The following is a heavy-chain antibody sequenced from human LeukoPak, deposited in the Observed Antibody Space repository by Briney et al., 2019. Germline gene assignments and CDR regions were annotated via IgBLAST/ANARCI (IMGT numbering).Heavy chain of an antibody. CDR3: ARDAARAGTPYWFDP. D-gene: IGHD3-10*01. J-gene: IGHJ5*02. Sequence: SETLSLTCNVSGGSISSYYWSWIRQPAGKGLEWIGRIYTSGSTNYNPSLKSRVTMSVDTSKNQFSLKLSSVTAADTAVYYCARDAARAGTPYWFDPWGQGTLVTVSS. CDR1: GGSISSYY. CDR2: IYTSGST. V-gene: IGHV4-4*07.